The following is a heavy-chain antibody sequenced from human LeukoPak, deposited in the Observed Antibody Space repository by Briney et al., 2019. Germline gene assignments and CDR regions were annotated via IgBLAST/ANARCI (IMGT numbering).Heavy chain of an antibody. Sequence: GGSLRLSCAASGFAFNSYVIHWVRQAPGKGLEWVAIIWFDGSHEDYVDSVRGRFTIYRDNSRNTMYLQMNSLRVEDTALYFCAKEVAFGAGAYDVWGQGTRVTVSS. CDR1: GFAFNSYV. J-gene: IGHJ3*01. D-gene: IGHD3-10*01. V-gene: IGHV3-33*06. CDR2: IWFDGSHE. CDR3: AKEVAFGAGAYDV.